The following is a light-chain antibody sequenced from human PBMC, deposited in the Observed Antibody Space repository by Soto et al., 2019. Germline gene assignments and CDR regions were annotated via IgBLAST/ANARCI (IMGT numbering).Light chain of an antibody. Sequence: DIPMTQSPSSVSASVGDRVTITCRASQGISSWLAWYQQQPGKAPKLLVYSASTLHSGVPTRFSGSGSGTEFILTIGRLQPEDFATYYCHHLAGTFGQGTKLEMK. J-gene: IGKJ2*01. CDR3: HHLAGT. V-gene: IGKV1-12*01. CDR1: QGISSW. CDR2: SAS.